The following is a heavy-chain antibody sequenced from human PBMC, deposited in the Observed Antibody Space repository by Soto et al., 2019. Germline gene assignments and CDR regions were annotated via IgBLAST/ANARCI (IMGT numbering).Heavy chain of an antibody. CDR1: GYSFTNNW. CDR3: ARLYCLPTSCYNGYFDY. CDR2: IDPRDSYT. D-gene: IGHD2-2*02. V-gene: IGHV5-10-1*01. J-gene: IGHJ4*01. Sequence: PGESLKISCKGSGYSFTNNWISWVRQMPGKGLEWMGRIDPRDSYTNYSPSFQGHVTISVDKSDNTSYLQWNSLKASDSAMYFCARLYCLPTSCYNGYFDYWGSGTLVAVSS.